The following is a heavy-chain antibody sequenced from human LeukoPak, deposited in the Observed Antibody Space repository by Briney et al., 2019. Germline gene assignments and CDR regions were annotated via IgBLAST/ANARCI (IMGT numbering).Heavy chain of an antibody. V-gene: IGHV1-24*01. CDR1: GYSLTEVS. CDR2: FEPEDGET. Sequence: ASVKVSCKVSGYSLTEVSMHWVRQAPGKGLEWMGGFEPEDGETIYAQNVQGRVTVTEDTFTDTAYMELNSLRSEDTAVYYRAIGAMGIWGQGTMVTVSS. D-gene: IGHD5-24*01. J-gene: IGHJ3*02. CDR3: AIGAMGI.